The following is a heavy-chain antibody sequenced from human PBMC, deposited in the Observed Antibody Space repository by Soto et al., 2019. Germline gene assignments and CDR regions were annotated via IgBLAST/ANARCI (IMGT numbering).Heavy chain of an antibody. Sequence: QVQLQQWGAGLLKPSETLSLTCAVYGGSFSGYYWSWIRQPPGKGLEWFGEINHSGSTNYNPSLKSRVTISVDTSKNQFSLKLSSVTAADTAVYYCARGNDILTGYYMGFDYWGQGTLVTVSS. D-gene: IGHD3-9*01. CDR1: GGSFSGYY. J-gene: IGHJ4*02. V-gene: IGHV4-34*01. CDR3: ARGNDILTGYYMGFDY. CDR2: INHSGST.